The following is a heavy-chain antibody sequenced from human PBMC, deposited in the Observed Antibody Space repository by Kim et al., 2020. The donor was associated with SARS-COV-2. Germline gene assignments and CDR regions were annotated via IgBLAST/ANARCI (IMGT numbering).Heavy chain of an antibody. V-gene: IGHV4-61*02. CDR3: ARGRYAYGYFDY. CDR2: VLTTGTT. Sequence: SETLSLTCTVSGDSISSGTYYWTWIRQPAGKGLEWIGRVLTTGTTNYNPSLKSRVAISLDTAKNQFSLELSSVTAADTAFYYCARGRYAYGYFDYWGQGTLGTVSS. CDR1: GDSISSGTYY. D-gene: IGHD5-18*01. J-gene: IGHJ4*02.